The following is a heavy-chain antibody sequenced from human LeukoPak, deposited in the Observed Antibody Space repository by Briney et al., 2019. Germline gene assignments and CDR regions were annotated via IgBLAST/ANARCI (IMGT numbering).Heavy chain of an antibody. V-gene: IGHV4-38-2*02. J-gene: IGHJ4*02. CDR2: IYHSGST. D-gene: IGHD6-19*01. CDR1: GYSISSGYY. CDR3: ARGGIAVAGTVGLFDY. Sequence: SETLSLTCTVSGYSISSGYYWGWIRQPPGKGLEWIGSIYHSGSTYYNPSLKSRVTTSVDTSKNQFSLKLSSVTAADTAVYYCARGGIAVAGTVGLFDYWGQGTLVTVSS.